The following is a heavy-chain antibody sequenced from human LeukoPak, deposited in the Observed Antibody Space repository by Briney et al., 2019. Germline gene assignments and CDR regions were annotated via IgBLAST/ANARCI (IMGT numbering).Heavy chain of an antibody. CDR3: ARDGSPDYYDSSGYGGYFDY. Sequence: GGSLRLSCAASGFTFSSYGMHWVRQAPGKGLEWVAVIWYDGSNKYYADSVKGRFTISRDNSKNTLYLLMNSLRAEDTAVYYCARDGSPDYYDSSGYGGYFDYWGQGTLVTVSS. CDR2: IWYDGSNK. CDR1: GFTFSSYG. J-gene: IGHJ4*02. V-gene: IGHV3-33*01. D-gene: IGHD3-22*01.